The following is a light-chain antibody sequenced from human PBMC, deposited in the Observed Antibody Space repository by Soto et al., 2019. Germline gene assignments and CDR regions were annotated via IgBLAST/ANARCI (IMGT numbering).Light chain of an antibody. CDR3: QQYNNWPGRA. V-gene: IGKV3-15*01. CDR1: ESVSYY. Sequence: ETVMTQSPATLSVSPGERATLSCRTSESVSYYLAWYQQKPGQAPTRLMYGASTRATGVPARFTGSGSGTEFTLTISSLQSEDFAVYYCQQYNNWPGRAFGQGTKLEIK. CDR2: GAS. J-gene: IGKJ2*01.